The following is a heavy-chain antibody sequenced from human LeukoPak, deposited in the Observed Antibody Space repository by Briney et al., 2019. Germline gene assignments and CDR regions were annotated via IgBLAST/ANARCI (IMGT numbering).Heavy chain of an antibody. CDR3: VRQHTYHFDY. J-gene: IGHJ4*02. V-gene: IGHV3-74*01. D-gene: IGHD6-13*01. CDR1: GFTFSSYW. CDR2: LNTDGSST. Sequence: GGSLRLSCAASGFTFSSYWMHWVRQAPGKGLVWVSRLNTDGSSTTYADSVKGRFTISRDNAKNTLYLQMNSLRAEDTAVYYCVRQHTYHFDYWGQGTLVTVSS.